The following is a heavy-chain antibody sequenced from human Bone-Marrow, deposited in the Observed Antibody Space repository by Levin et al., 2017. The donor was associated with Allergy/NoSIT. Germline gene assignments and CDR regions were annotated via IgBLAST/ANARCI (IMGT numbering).Heavy chain of an antibody. Sequence: GESLKISCTTSGFTFGDYAMSWFRQAPGKGLEWVAFIRAKAYGETTEYAASVKGRFTISRNDSKSIAYLQMDSLKTEDTAVYYCSRDRTEAGILDAFDIWGQGVRVTVSS. V-gene: IGHV3-49*03. CDR1: GFTFGDYA. CDR3: SRDRTEAGILDAFDI. J-gene: IGHJ3*02. CDR2: IRAKAYGETT. D-gene: IGHD6-13*01.